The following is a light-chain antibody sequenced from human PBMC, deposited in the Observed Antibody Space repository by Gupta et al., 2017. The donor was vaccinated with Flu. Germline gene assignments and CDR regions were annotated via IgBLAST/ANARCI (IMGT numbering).Light chain of an antibody. J-gene: IGKJ4*01. Sequence: GPPALSAGERATLSCRASQSVSSSYLAWYQQKPGQAPRLLIYGASSRATGIPDRFSGSGSGTXFTLTIXRLEPEDFAVYYCQQYGSSPLTFGXGTKVEIK. CDR1: QSVSSSY. CDR2: GAS. V-gene: IGKV3-20*01. CDR3: QQYGSSPLT.